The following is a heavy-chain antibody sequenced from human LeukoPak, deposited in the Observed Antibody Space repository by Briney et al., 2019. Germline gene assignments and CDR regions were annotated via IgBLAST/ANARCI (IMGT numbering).Heavy chain of an antibody. CDR2: ISGNGDYT. V-gene: IGHV3-23*01. Sequence: LGGSLRPSCAASGFNFKYYAMTWVRQAPGKGLEWVSSISGNGDYTYYADSVKGRFTISRDNSKDTLYLQVNSLRAEDMAVFYCAKGQDANYLPLDLWGRGTLVTVSS. J-gene: IGHJ2*01. CDR1: GFNFKYYA. D-gene: IGHD4/OR15-4a*01. CDR3: AKGQDANYLPLDL.